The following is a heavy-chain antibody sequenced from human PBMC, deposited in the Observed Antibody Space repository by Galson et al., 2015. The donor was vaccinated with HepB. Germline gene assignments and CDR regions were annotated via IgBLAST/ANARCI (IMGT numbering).Heavy chain of an antibody. CDR3: ARDQVLWFGSDEGGMDV. Sequence: SLRLSCAASGFTFSRYWMHWVRQAPGKGLVWVSRINSDGRSTSYADSVKGRFTISRDNAKNTMYLQMNSRRAEDTAVYYCARDQVLWFGSDEGGMDVWGQGTTVTVSS. CDR2: INSDGRST. CDR1: GFTFSRYW. J-gene: IGHJ6*02. D-gene: IGHD3-10*01. V-gene: IGHV3-74*01.